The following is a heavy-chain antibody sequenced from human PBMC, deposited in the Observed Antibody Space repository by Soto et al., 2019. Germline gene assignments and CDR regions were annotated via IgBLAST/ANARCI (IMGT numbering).Heavy chain of an antibody. CDR2: IYHSGST. D-gene: IGHD1-1*01. J-gene: IGHJ4*02. Sequence: NPSETLSLTCAVSGGSISSGGYSWSWIRQPPGKGLEWIGYIYHSGSTYYNPSLKSRVTISVDRSKNQFSLKLSSVTAADTAVYYCARLQARGGQEPRATVPS. V-gene: IGHV4-30-2*01. CDR3: ARLQAR. CDR1: GGSISSGGYS.